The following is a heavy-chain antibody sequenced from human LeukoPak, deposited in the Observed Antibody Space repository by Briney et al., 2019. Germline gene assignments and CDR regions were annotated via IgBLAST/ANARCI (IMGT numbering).Heavy chain of an antibody. CDR1: GGTFSSYA. D-gene: IGHD5-24*01. V-gene: IGHV1-69*05. J-gene: IGHJ6*02. Sequence: SVKVSCKASGGTFSSYAISWVRQAPGQGLEWMGGIIPIFGTANYAQKFQGRVTITTDESASTAYMELSSLRAEDTAVYFCAREMATMRGYYYYAMDVWGQGTTVTVSS. CDR2: IIPIFGTA. CDR3: AREMATMRGYYYYAMDV.